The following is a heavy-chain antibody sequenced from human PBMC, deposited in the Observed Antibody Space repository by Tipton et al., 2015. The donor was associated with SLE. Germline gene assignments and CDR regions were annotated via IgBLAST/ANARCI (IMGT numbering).Heavy chain of an antibody. Sequence: TLSLTCTVSGGSISSYYWSWIRQPAGKGLEWIGRIYTSGSTNYNPSLKSRITMSVDTSKNQFSLKLSSVTAADTAVYDCAGDGMAGGYFKHWGQGTLVTVSS. CDR3: AGDGMAGGYFKH. D-gene: IGHD6-13*01. CDR1: GGSISSYY. V-gene: IGHV4-4*07. J-gene: IGHJ1*01. CDR2: IYTSGST.